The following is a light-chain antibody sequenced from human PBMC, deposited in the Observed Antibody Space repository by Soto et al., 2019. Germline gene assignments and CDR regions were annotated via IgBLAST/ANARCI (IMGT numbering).Light chain of an antibody. Sequence: QSVLTQPPSASGAPGQRVTISCTGSSSNIGAGYDVHWYQQLPGTVPKLLIYDNNNRPSGVPDRFSGSKSGTSASLAITGLQAEDEADYYCQSFGGTLSGWVFGGGTKLTVL. J-gene: IGLJ3*02. CDR2: DNN. CDR3: QSFGGTLSGWV. V-gene: IGLV1-40*01. CDR1: SSNIGAGYD.